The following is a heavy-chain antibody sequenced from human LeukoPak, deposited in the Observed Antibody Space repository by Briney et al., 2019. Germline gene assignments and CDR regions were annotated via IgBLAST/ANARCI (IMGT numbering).Heavy chain of an antibody. CDR2: INSGGSSI. D-gene: IGHD5-12*01. CDR3: AREGRVSGYDFDC. V-gene: IGHV3-74*03. J-gene: IGHJ4*02. CDR1: RFTFSSYW. Sequence: PPGSLTLSCAASRFTFSSYWMHWVRHAPGKGLVWVSRINSGGSSITYAESVKGRFTISRDNAQNTLYLQMNSLRVEDTAVYYCAREGRVSGYDFDCWGQGTLVTVSS.